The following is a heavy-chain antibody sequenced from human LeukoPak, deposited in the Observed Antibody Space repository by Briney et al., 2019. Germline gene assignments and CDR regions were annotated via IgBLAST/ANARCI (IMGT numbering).Heavy chain of an antibody. D-gene: IGHD4-17*01. J-gene: IGHJ4*02. CDR3: ASLPYGANFDY. V-gene: IGHV3-21*01. CDR1: GFTFSSSW. CDR2: ISSSSSYI. Sequence: GGSLRLSCAASGFTFSSSWMNWVRQAPGKGLEWVSSISSSSSYIYYADSVKGRFTISRDNAKNSLYLQMNSLRAEDTAVYYCASLPYGANFDYWGQGTLVTVSS.